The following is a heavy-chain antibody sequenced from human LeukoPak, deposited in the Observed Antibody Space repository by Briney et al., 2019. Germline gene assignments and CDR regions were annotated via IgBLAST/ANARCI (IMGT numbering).Heavy chain of an antibody. V-gene: IGHV1-46*01. CDR1: GYTFTSYG. CDR3: ARWRKTNWEKFDY. CDR2: INPSGGST. J-gene: IGHJ4*02. Sequence: ASVKVSCKASGYTFTSYGISWVRQAPGHGLEWMGLINPSGGSTSYAQKFQGRVTMTRDTSTSTVYMELSSLRSDDTAVYYCARWRKTNWEKFDYWGQGTLVTVSS. D-gene: IGHD1-1*01.